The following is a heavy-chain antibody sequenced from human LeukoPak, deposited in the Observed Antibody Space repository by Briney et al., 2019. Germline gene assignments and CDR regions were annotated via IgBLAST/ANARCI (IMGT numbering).Heavy chain of an antibody. CDR1: GGSFSGYY. D-gene: IGHD3-22*01. CDR3: ARVPRKAYYYDSSGTPVGFDY. Sequence: SETLSLTCAVYGGSFSGYYWSWIRQPPGKGLEWIGEINHSGSTNYNPSLKSRVTISVDTSKNQFSLKLISVTAADTAVYYCARVPRKAYYYDSSGTPVGFDYWGQGTLVTVSS. V-gene: IGHV4-34*01. CDR2: INHSGST. J-gene: IGHJ4*02.